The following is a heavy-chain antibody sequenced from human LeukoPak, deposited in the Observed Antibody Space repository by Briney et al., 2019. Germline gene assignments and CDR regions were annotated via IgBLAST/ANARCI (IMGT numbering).Heavy chain of an antibody. D-gene: IGHD3-3*01. V-gene: IGHV1-18*01. CDR3: ARDSHLTRYYDFWSGVPGYMDV. J-gene: IGHJ6*03. Sequence: ASVKVYCKASGYTFTSYGISWVRQAPGQGLEWMGWISAYNGNTNYAQKLQGRVTMTTDTSTSTAYMELRSLRSDDTAVYYCARDSHLTRYYDFWSGVPGYMDVWGKGTTVTVSS. CDR2: ISAYNGNT. CDR1: GYTFTSYG.